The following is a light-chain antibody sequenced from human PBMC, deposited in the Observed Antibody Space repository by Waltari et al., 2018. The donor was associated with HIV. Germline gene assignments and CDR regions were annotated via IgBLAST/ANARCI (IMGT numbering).Light chain of an antibody. V-gene: IGLV1-40*01. CDR1: SSNIGAGYH. J-gene: IGLJ3*02. Sequence: QSVLTQPPSLSGAPGQRVTISCTGSSSNIGAGYHVHWYQQLPGTPPKLLIYGNNNRPSGVPDRFSGSKSGTSASLAITGLQADDEAEYYCQSYDSSLSGSWVFGGGTKLTVL. CDR3: QSYDSSLSGSWV. CDR2: GNN.